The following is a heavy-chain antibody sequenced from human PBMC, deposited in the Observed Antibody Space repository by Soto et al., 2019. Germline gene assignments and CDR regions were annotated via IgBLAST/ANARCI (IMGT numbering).Heavy chain of an antibody. J-gene: IGHJ4*02. Sequence: QVQLVESGGGLVKPGGSLRLSCAASGFTFSDYYMSWIRQAPGKGLEWVSYTSGNSRYTNYADSVKGRFTISRDNAKNSLYLQMNLLRAEDTAVYYCARGVAGTVVLLDYWGQGTLVTVSS. CDR2: TSGNSRYT. D-gene: IGHD6-19*01. CDR1: GFTFSDYY. CDR3: ARGVAGTVVLLDY. V-gene: IGHV3-11*05.